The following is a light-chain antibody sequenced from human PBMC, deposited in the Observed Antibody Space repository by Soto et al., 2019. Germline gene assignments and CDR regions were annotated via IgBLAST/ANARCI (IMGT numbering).Light chain of an antibody. V-gene: IGKV1-39*01. J-gene: IGKJ4*01. CDR1: KSIITY. CDR3: QQSYSTVLPT. Sequence: DIQMTQSPSSLSASVGDRVTITAREIKSIITYLNWFQQRPGKAPKLLIYAASTLQSGVPSRFSGSGSGTDFTLTISSLQTEDFATYYCQQSYSTVLPTFGGGTRVDIK. CDR2: AAS.